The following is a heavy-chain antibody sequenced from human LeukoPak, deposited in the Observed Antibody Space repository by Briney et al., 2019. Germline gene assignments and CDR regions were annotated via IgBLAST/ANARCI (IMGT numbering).Heavy chain of an antibody. J-gene: IGHJ4*02. V-gene: IGHV3-43D*03. D-gene: IGHD3-10*01. CDR3: AKDMWGGGYYDSGSYYGIDY. Sequence: GGSLRLSCAASGFTVSSNYMSWVRQAPGKGLEWVSLISWDGGSTDYADSVKGRFTISRDNSKSSLHLQMNSLRPEDSALYYCAKDMWGGGYYDSGSYYGIDYWGQGTLVTVSS. CDR1: GFTVSSNY. CDR2: ISWDGGST.